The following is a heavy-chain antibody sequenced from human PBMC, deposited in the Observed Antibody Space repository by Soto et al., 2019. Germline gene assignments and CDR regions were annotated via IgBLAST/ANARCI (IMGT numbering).Heavy chain of an antibody. J-gene: IGHJ6*03. D-gene: IGHD1-26*01. V-gene: IGHV4-34*01. Sequence: PSETLSLTCAVYGGSFSGYYWSWIRQPPGKGLEWIGEINHSGSTNYNPSLKSRVTISVDTSKNQISLKLSSVTAADTAVYYCARGRMATSLYYYYMDGWGKRSTVTVSS. CDR2: INHSGST. CDR3: ARGRMATSLYYYYMDG. CDR1: GGSFSGYY.